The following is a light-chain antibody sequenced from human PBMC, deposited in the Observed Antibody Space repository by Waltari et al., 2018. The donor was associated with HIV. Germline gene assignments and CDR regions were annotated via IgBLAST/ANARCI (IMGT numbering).Light chain of an antibody. CDR1: SSNIGRYH. J-gene: IGLJ1*01. CDR3: AAWNDSLSGYV. V-gene: IGLV1-47*01. Sequence: HSLLTHPPSASGTPGQRATISCSGSSSNIGRYHVYCYQQLPGRAPKLLIYRNNQRPSGVPDRFSGSKSGTSASLAISGLRSEDEADYYCAAWNDSLSGYVFGTGTKVTV. CDR2: RNN.